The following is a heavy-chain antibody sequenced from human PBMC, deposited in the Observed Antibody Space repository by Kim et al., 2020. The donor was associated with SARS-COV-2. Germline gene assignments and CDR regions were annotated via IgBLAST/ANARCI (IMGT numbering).Heavy chain of an antibody. CDR1: GGSISSYY. Sequence: SETLSLTCTVSGGSISSYYWSWIRQPAGKGLEWIGRIYTSGSTNYNPSLKSRVTMSVDTSKNQFSLKLSSVTAADTAVYYCARDGGLGELRYFDYWGQGTLVTVSS. D-gene: IGHD1-26*01. V-gene: IGHV4-4*07. CDR3: ARDGGLGELRYFDY. J-gene: IGHJ4*02. CDR2: IYTSGST.